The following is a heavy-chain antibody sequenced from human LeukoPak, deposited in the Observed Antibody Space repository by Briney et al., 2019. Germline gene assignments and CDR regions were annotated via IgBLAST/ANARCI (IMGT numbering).Heavy chain of an antibody. D-gene: IGHD3-10*01. Sequence: ASETLSLTCTVSGGSIGSSSYYWGWIRQPPGKGLEWIGSIYYSGSTYYNPSLKSRVTISVDTSKNQFSLKLSSVTAADTAVYYCARRTAYGSGSYDLSYYFDYWGQGTLVTVSS. CDR1: GGSIGSSSYY. V-gene: IGHV4-39*01. CDR3: ARRTAYGSGSYDLSYYFDY. J-gene: IGHJ4*02. CDR2: IYYSGST.